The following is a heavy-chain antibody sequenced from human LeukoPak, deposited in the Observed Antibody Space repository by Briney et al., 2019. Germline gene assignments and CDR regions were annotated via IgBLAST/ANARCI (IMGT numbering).Heavy chain of an antibody. CDR2: IYYSGST. CDR3: AREIEGYFDL. J-gene: IGHJ2*01. CDR1: GGSISSGGYY. Sequence: PSQTLSLTCTVSGGSISSGGYYWSWIRQHPGKGLEWIGYIYYSGSTYYNPSLKSRVTISADTSKNQFSLKLSSVTAADTAVYYCAREIEGYFDLWGRGTLVTVSS. V-gene: IGHV4-31*03.